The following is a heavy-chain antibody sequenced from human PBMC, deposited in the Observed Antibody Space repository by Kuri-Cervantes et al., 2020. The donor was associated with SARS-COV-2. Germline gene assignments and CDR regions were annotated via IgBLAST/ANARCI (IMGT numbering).Heavy chain of an antibody. CDR3: ARSGPGAISREDGALDI. CDR2: STPFNGNT. CDR1: GDTFTYRF. D-gene: IGHD4/OR15-4a*01. J-gene: IGHJ3*02. Sequence: SAVKVSCKASGDTFTYRFLHWVRQAPGQAPEWMGWSTPFNGNTTHAQKFQDRVTITRDRSMNTAYMELSRLRSEDTAMYYCARSGPGAISREDGALDIWGQGTMVTVSS. V-gene: IGHV1-45*02.